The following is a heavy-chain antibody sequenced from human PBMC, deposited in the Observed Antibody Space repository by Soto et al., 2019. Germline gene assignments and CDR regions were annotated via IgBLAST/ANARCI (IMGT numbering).Heavy chain of an antibody. V-gene: IGHV4-59*01. CDR3: ARAAYSGSDGWFDP. D-gene: IGHD1-26*01. Sequence: SETLSLTCTVSGGSMSHYYWSWIRRPPGKGLEWIGNIYYNGSTLYNPSLESRVTISVDTSKNQFSLTVSSVTAADTAVYFCARAAYSGSDGWFDPWGQGTLVTVSS. CDR1: GGSMSHYY. J-gene: IGHJ5*02. CDR2: IYYNGST.